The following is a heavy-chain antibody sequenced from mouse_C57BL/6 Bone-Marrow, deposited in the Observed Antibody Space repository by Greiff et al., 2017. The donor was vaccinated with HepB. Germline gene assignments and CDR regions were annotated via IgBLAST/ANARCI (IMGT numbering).Heavy chain of an antibody. D-gene: IGHD2-5*01. Sequence: DVQLQESGAELVRPGASVKLSCTASGFNIKDDYMHWVKQRPEQGLEWIGWIDPENGDTEYASKFQGKATITADTSSNTAYLQLSSLTSEDTAVYYCTTNDYSKAYWGQGTTLTVSS. CDR2: IDPENGDT. CDR1: GFNIKDDY. V-gene: IGHV14-4*01. J-gene: IGHJ2*01. CDR3: TTNDYSKAY.